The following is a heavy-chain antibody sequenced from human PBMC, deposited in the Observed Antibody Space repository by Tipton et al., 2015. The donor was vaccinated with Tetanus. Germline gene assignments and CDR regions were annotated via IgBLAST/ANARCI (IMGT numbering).Heavy chain of an antibody. CDR3: ASTSYHILTGDPTDS. Sequence: TLSLTCTVSGGSTSSGGSFWSWIRQHPGKDLEWIGYIYYSGSTYYNPSLQSRVTISLDTSKNQFSLNLTSVTAADTAVYYCASTSYHILTGDPTDSWGQGILVTVSS. J-gene: IGHJ4*02. D-gene: IGHD3-9*01. CDR1: GGSTSSGGSF. V-gene: IGHV4-31*03. CDR2: IYYSGST.